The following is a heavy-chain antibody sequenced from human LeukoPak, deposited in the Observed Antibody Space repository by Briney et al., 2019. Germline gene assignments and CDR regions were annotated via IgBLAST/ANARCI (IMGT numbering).Heavy chain of an antibody. J-gene: IGHJ6*02. CDR1: GYTFTSYY. CDR2: INPSGGST. CDR3: ARGAASYYYGLDV. Sequence: GASVKVSCKASGYTFTSYYMHWVRQAPGQGLEWMGLINPSGGSTNYAQRFQGRVTMTRDTSTSTVYMELSSLRSEDTAVYYCARGAASYYYGLDVWGQGTTVTVSS. D-gene: IGHD2-15*01. V-gene: IGHV1-46*01.